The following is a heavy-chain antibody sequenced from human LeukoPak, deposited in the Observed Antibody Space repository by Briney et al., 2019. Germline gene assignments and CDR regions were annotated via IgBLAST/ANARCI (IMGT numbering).Heavy chain of an antibody. J-gene: IGHJ4*02. Sequence: ASVKVSCKASGGTFSSYAISWVRQAPGQGLEWMGWINPNNGGTNYAQKFQGRVTMTRDTSISTAYMELSRLTSDDTAVYFCARGGIVATILSDSFDYWGQGTLVTVSS. CDR3: ARGGIVATILSDSFDY. CDR1: GGTFSSYA. D-gene: IGHD5-12*01. CDR2: INPNNGGT. V-gene: IGHV1-2*02.